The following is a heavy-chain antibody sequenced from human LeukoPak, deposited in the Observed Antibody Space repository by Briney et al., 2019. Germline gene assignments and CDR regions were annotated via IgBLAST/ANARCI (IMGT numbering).Heavy chain of an antibody. CDR1: CYTFSNYG. Sequence: GSVKVFCKASCYTFSNYGFSRVLQPPGQGVEGMGWISAYNGNTNYAQKLQGRVTMTTDTSTSTAYMELRSLRSDDTAVYYCARAHPRRITKFDYWGQGTLVTVSS. V-gene: IGHV1-18*01. J-gene: IGHJ4*02. CDR2: ISAYNGNT. CDR3: ARAHPRRITKFDY. D-gene: IGHD3-10*01.